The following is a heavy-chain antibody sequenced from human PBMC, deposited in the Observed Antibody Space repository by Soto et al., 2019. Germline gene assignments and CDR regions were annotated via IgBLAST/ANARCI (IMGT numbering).Heavy chain of an antibody. CDR2: IDPSDSYT. J-gene: IGHJ3*02. CDR1: GYSFTSYW. V-gene: IGHV5-10-1*01. CDR3: ARHRYSGSYRAFDI. D-gene: IGHD1-26*01. Sequence: PGESLKISCKGSGYSFTSYWISWVRQMPGKGLEWMGRIDPSDSYTNYSPSFQGHVTISXXXXXXTXYXQXXXLKAXDTAMYYCARHRYSGSYRAFDIWCQGTMVTVS.